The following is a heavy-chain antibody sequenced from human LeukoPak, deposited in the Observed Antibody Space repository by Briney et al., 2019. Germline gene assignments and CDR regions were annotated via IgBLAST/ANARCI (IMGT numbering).Heavy chain of an antibody. J-gene: IGHJ4*02. CDR2: IIPIFGTA. Sequence: ASVKVSCKASGGTFSSYAISWVRQAPGRGLEWMGGIIPIFGTANYAQKFQGRVTITADKSASTAYMELSSLRSEDTAVYYCARVGSGYSGYELVDYWGQGTLVTVSS. CDR3: ARVGSGYSGYELVDY. V-gene: IGHV1-69*06. D-gene: IGHD5-12*01. CDR1: GGTFSSYA.